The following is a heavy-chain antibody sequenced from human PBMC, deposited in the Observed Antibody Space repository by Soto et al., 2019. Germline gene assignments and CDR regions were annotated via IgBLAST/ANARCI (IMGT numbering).Heavy chain of an antibody. CDR1: GGTFSSYA. V-gene: IGHV1-69*06. CDR3: ARDSVDTAMENYYYYGMDV. D-gene: IGHD5-18*01. CDR2: IIPIFGTA. Sequence: GASVKVSCKASGGTFSSYAISWVRQAPGQGXEWMGGIIPIFGTANYAQKFQGRVTITADKSTSTAYMELSSLRSEDTAVYYCARDSVDTAMENYYYYGMDVWGQGTTVTVSS. J-gene: IGHJ6*02.